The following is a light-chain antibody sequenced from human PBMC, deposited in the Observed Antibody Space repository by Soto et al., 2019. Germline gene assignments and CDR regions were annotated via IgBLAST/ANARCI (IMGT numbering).Light chain of an antibody. CDR3: MQALRTPT. CDR1: QSLLHSNGHNY. V-gene: IGKV2-28*01. CDR2: LGS. Sequence: DIVMTQSPLSLPVTPGEPASISCRSSQSLLHSNGHNYLDWYVQKPGQSPQLLIYLGSHRASGVPDRFSGSGSGTDFTLRINTGEAEDVGVYYCMQALRTPTFGGGTKVEIK. J-gene: IGKJ4*01.